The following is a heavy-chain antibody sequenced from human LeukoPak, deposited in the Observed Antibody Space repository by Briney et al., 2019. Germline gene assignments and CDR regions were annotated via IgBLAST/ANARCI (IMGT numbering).Heavy chain of an antibody. J-gene: IGHJ4*02. Sequence: ASVKVSCKASGYTFTSYYMHWVRQAPGQGLEWMGIINPSGGSTSYAQKFHGRVTMTRDTSTSTVYMELSSLRSEDTAVYYCAREEAEYYFDYWGQGTLVTVSS. CDR3: AREEAEYYFDY. CDR2: INPSGGST. CDR1: GYTFTSYY. V-gene: IGHV1-46*01.